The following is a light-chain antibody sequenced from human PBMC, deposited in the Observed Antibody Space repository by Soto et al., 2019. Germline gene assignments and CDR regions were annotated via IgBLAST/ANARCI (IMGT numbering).Light chain of an antibody. Sequence: DIQMTQSPSSLSASVGDRVTITCRASQSISSYLNWYQQKPGKAPKLLIYAASSLQSAVPSRFSGCGSWTGFTLTISSLQPEDFATYYCQQSYSTPRTFGQGTKVEIK. CDR1: QSISSY. J-gene: IGKJ1*01. CDR2: AAS. CDR3: QQSYSTPRT. V-gene: IGKV1-39*01.